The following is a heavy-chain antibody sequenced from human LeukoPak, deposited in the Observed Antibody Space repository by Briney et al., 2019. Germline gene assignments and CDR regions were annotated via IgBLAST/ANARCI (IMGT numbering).Heavy chain of an antibody. Sequence: SKTLSLTCTVSGGSISSSSYSWGWIRQPPGKGLEWIGSIYYSGSTYYNPSLKSRVTISVDTSKNQFSLKLSSVTAADTAVYYCASYSSGYYRVDYWGQGTLVTVSS. CDR3: ASYSSGYYRVDY. J-gene: IGHJ4*02. V-gene: IGHV4-39*01. D-gene: IGHD3-22*01. CDR2: IYYSGST. CDR1: GGSISSSSYS.